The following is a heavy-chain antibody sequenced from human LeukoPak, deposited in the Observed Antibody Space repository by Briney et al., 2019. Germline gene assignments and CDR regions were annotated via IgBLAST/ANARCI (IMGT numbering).Heavy chain of an antibody. D-gene: IGHD5-18*01. CDR1: GFTFSSYA. CDR2: ISCDGSNK. Sequence: GGSLRLSCAASGFTFSSYAMHCVRAAPGGGLEWVAVISCDGSNKYYADSVKGRFTISRDNSKNTLYLQMNSLRAEDTAVYYCAREVKLWFPYFDYWGQGTLVTVSS. J-gene: IGHJ4*02. CDR3: AREVKLWFPYFDY. V-gene: IGHV3-30*04.